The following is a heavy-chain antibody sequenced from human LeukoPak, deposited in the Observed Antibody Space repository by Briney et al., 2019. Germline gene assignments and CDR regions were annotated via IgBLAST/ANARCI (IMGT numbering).Heavy chain of an antibody. D-gene: IGHD3-22*01. Sequence: GRSLRLSCTGSGFAFGDYGMSWVRQAPGKGLEWVAFIRSKPYGGTTEYAASVKGRFTISRDDSESIAYLQMNSLKTEDTAVYYCTRGDYYDSGGYYFLSDYWGQGTLVAVSS. CDR2: IRSKPYGGTT. J-gene: IGHJ4*02. CDR3: TRGDYYDSGGYYFLSDY. V-gene: IGHV3-49*04. CDR1: GFAFGDYG.